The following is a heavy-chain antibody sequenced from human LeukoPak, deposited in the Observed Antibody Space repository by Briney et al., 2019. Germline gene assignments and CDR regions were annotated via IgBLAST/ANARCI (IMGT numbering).Heavy chain of an antibody. J-gene: IGHJ4*02. CDR2: IIPILGIA. CDR3: ARVTWVKRDNSGYYSSLNSATFDY. V-gene: IGHV1-69*04. CDR1: GGTFSSYA. Sequence: GASVKVSCKASGGTFSSYAISWVRQAPGQGLEWMGRIIPILGIANYAQKFQGRVTITADKSTSTAYMELSSLRSEDTAVYYCARVTWVKRDNSGYYSSLNSATFDYWGQGTLVTVSS. D-gene: IGHD3-22*01.